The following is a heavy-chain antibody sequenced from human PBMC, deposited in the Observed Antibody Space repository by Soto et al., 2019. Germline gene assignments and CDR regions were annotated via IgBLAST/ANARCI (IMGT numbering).Heavy chain of an antibody. CDR1: GYTFTSYD. D-gene: IGHD3-10*01. J-gene: IGHJ2*01. Sequence: QVQLVQSGAEVKKPGASVKVSCKASGYTFTSYDINWVRQATGQGLEWMGWMNPNSGKTGYAQKFQGRVTMTRNTSKSTANREPSILRPEDTAVYYSAGADLSPMVRGVIQDWYFYLWCRGTLVTVSS. V-gene: IGHV1-8*01. CDR2: MNPNSGKT. CDR3: AGADLSPMVRGVIQDWYFYL.